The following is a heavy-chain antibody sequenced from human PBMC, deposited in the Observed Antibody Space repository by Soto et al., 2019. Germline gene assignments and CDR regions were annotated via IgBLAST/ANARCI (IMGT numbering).Heavy chain of an antibody. V-gene: IGHV3-30*18. CDR2: ISYDGSNK. CDR3: AKSAQGCLMDV. Sequence: QVQLVESGGGVVQPGRSLRLSCAASGFIFSSYGMHWVRQAPGKGLEWVAIISYDGSNKYYADSVKGRFTISRDNSKNTLYLQMNSLSAEDTAVYSWAKSAQGCLMDVWGQGTTVTVSS. CDR1: GFIFSSYG. J-gene: IGHJ6*02.